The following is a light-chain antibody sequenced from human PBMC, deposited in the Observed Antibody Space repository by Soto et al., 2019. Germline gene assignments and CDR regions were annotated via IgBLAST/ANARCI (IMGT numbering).Light chain of an antibody. CDR1: QNVRSY. CDR3: QQTFSIPRT. V-gene: IGKV1-39*01. J-gene: IGKJ1*01. CDR2: ETS. Sequence: DMQMTQSPSSLSASVGDRATIACRASQNVRSYLNWYQQKPGKAPDLLIYETSTLQSGVPSRFSGTGYGTDFTLTISSLQPEDFANYYCQQTFSIPRTFGHGTKVEIK.